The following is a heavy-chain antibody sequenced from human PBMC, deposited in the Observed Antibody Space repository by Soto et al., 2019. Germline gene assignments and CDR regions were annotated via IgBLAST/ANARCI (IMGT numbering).Heavy chain of an antibody. D-gene: IGHD6-19*01. CDR2: IKKDGSEK. J-gene: IGHJ4*02. Sequence: EVQLVESGGGLVQPRGSLRLSCAASGFSFSTYWMNWVRQAPGKGLEWVAIIKKDGSEKLYVDSVKGRVTISRDNARNSLYLEMNSLRAEDTAVYYCVAGSGWRPDFWGQGTLVTVSS. CDR1: GFSFSTYW. CDR3: VAGSGWRPDF. V-gene: IGHV3-7*01.